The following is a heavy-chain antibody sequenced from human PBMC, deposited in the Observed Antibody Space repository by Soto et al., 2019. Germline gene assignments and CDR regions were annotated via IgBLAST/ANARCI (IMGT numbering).Heavy chain of an antibody. J-gene: IGHJ4*02. V-gene: IGHV3-23*01. CDR3: AKNRFHQAPVAGSKDY. CDR1: GFTFSSYA. D-gene: IGHD6-19*01. CDR2: LSVSGGST. Sequence: PGGSLRLSCAASGFTFSSYAMSWVRQAPGKGLEWVSSLSVSGGSTYYADSVKGRFTISRDNSKDTLYLQMNSLRAEDTAVYYCAKNRFHQAPVAGSKDYWGQGTLVTVSS.